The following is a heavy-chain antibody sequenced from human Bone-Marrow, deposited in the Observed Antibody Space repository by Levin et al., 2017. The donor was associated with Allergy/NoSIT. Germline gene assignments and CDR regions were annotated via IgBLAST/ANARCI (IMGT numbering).Heavy chain of an antibody. CDR1: GLIISSSG. CDR3: ARPPSGGHFYYYGMDV. J-gene: IGHJ6*02. Sequence: LSLTCAAPGLIISSSGMHWVRPAPGKGLEWVAAISHNGDKKYYAGAVKGRLTISRDNSKHTLFLQMDSLRADDTAVYYCARPPSGGHFYYYGMDVWGQGTTVIVSS. CDR2: ISHNGDKK. D-gene: IGHD2-15*01. V-gene: IGHV3-30*03.